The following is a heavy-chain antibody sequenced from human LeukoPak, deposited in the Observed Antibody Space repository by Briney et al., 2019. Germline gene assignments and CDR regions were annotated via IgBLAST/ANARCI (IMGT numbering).Heavy chain of an antibody. J-gene: IGHJ4*02. CDR2: INPNSGGT. V-gene: IGHV1-2*04. D-gene: IGHD2-15*01. CDR3: ARGRCGVVVVAATPELDY. Sequence: ASVKVSCKASGYTFTGYYMHWVRQAPGQGLEWMGWINPNSGGTNYAQKFQGWVTMTRDTSISTAYMELSRLRSDDTAEYYCARGRCGVVVVAATPELDYWGQGTLVTVSP. CDR1: GYTFTGYY.